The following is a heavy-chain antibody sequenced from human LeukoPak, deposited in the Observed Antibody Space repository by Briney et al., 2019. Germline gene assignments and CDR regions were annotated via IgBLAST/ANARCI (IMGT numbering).Heavy chain of an antibody. Sequence: GGSLRLSCAASGFAFSSYSMNWVRQAPGKGLEWVSSISSSSSYIYYADSVKGRFTISRDNAKNSLYLQMNNLRAEDTAIYYCARDKIVGATYLDYWGQGALVTVSS. V-gene: IGHV3-21*04. CDR2: ISSSSSYI. D-gene: IGHD1-26*01. J-gene: IGHJ4*02. CDR1: GFAFSSYS. CDR3: ARDKIVGATYLDY.